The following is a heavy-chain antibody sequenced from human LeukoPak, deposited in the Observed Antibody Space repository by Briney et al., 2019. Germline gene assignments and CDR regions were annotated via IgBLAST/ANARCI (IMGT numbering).Heavy chain of an antibody. D-gene: IGHD6-19*01. J-gene: IGHJ3*02. Sequence: PGGSLRLSCAASGFTFSDSYMTWVRQAPGKGVEWVAYISGSGHDINYSDSVKGRFTISRDNAKNSLYLQMNSLGAEDTAVYYCARVSSGWYKDAFDIWGQGTMVTVSS. CDR1: GFTFSDSY. V-gene: IGHV3-11*04. CDR2: ISGSGHDI. CDR3: ARVSSGWYKDAFDI.